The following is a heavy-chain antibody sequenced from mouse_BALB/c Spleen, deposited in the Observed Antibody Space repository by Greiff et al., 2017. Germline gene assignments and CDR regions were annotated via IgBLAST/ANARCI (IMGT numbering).Heavy chain of an antibody. Sequence: EVKLVESGGGLVKPGGSLKLSCAASGFAFSSYTMSWVRQTPEKRLEWVAYISNGGGSTYYPDTVKGRFTISRDNAKNTLYLQMSSLKSEDTAMYYCARHGSYGNTTPWFAYWGQGTLVTVSA. CDR1: GFAFSSYT. CDR2: ISNGGGST. D-gene: IGHD2-1*01. J-gene: IGHJ3*01. CDR3: ARHGSYGNTTPWFAY. V-gene: IGHV5-12-2*01.